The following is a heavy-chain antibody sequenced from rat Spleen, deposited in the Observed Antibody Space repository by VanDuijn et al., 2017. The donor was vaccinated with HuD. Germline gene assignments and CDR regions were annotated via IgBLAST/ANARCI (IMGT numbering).Heavy chain of an antibody. V-gene: IGHV5-29*01. CDR3: AVSGYGY. CDR2: ISYDGSST. J-gene: IGHJ2*01. Sequence: EVQLVESDGGLVQPGRSLKLSCAASGFTFSDYYMAWVRQAPTKGLEWVATISYDGSSTYYRDSVKGRFTISRDNAENTVYLQMYSLRSEDTATYYCAVSGYGYWGQGVMVTVSS. D-gene: IGHD4-3*01. CDR1: GFTFSDYY.